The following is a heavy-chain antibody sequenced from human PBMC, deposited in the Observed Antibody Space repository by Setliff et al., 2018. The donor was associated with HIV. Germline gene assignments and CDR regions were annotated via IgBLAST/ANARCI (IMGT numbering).Heavy chain of an antibody. CDR1: GGTFSSYA. J-gene: IGHJ6*03. Sequence: GASVKVSCKASGGTFSSYAISWVRQAPGQGLEWMGRIIPIFGTANYAQKFQGRVTITADESTSTAYMELSSLRSEDTAVYYCARNPQPTGTPDYYYYYYMDVWGKGTTVTVSS. V-gene: IGHV1-69*13. CDR3: ARNPQPTGTPDYYYYYYMDV. CDR2: IIPIFGTA. D-gene: IGHD1-1*01.